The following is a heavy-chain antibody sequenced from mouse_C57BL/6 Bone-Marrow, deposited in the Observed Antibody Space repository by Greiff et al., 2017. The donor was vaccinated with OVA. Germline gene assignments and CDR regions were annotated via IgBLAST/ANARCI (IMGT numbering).Heavy chain of an antibody. CDR2: INPSNGGT. CDR1: GYTFTSYW. D-gene: IGHD2-2*01. J-gene: IGHJ3*01. Sequence: VQLQQPGTELVKPGASVKLSCKASGYTFTSYWMHWVKQRPGQGLEWIGNINPSNGGTNYNEKFKSKATLTVDKSSSTAYMQLSSLTSEDSAVYFCARRAPYGYDAAWFAYWGQGTLVTVSA. CDR3: ARRAPYGYDAAWFAY. V-gene: IGHV1-53*01.